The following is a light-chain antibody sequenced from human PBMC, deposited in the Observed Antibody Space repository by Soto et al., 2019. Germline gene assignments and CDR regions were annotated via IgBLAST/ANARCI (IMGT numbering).Light chain of an antibody. CDR3: AACDDSLNGYYV. CDR1: SSNIGSNT. Sequence: HSVLTQPPSASGTPGQRVTISCSGSSSNIGSNTVNWYQQLPGTAPKLLIYSNNQRPSGVPDRFSGSKSGTSASLAISGLQSEDEADYYCAACDDSLNGYYVFGTGTKLTVI. V-gene: IGLV1-44*01. J-gene: IGLJ1*01. CDR2: SNN.